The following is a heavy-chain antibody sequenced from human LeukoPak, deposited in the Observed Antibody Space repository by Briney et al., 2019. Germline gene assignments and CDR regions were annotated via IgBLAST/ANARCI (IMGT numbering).Heavy chain of an antibody. CDR3: ARTRWTYYYGSGSKFDY. CDR2: IYYSGST. D-gene: IGHD3-10*01. Sequence: SETLSLTCTVSGGSISSSSYYWGWIRQPPGKGLEWIGSIYYSGSTYYNPSLKSRVTISVDTSKNQFSLKLSSVTAADTAVYYCARTRWTYYYGSGSKFDYWGQGTLVTVSS. J-gene: IGHJ4*02. V-gene: IGHV4-39*07. CDR1: GGSISSSSYY.